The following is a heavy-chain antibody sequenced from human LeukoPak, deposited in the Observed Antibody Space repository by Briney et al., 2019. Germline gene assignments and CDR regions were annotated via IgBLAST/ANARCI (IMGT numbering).Heavy chain of an antibody. J-gene: IGHJ6*03. V-gene: IGHV4-59*01. CDR1: GGSISSYY. CDR3: ARRGMNCSSTSCYSPFYYYYYMDV. D-gene: IGHD2-2*01. CDR2: IYYSGST. Sequence: PSETLSLTCTVSGGSISSYYWSWIRQPPGKGLEWIGYIYYSGSTNYNPSLKSRVTISVDTSKNQFSLKLSSVTAADTAVYYCARRGMNCSSTSCYSPFYYYYYMDVWGKGTTVTISS.